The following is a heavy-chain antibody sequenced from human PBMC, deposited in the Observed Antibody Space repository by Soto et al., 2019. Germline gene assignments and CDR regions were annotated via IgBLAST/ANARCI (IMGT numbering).Heavy chain of an antibody. CDR1: GGSISSYY. D-gene: IGHD3-10*01. CDR2: IYYSGST. J-gene: IGHJ4*02. CDR3: ARGGLWFGESHFDY. Sequence: SETLSLTCTVSGGSISSYYWSWIRQPPGKGLEWIGYIYYSGSTNYNPSLKSRVTISVDTSKNQFSLNLTSVTAADTAVYYCARGGLWFGESHFDYWGQGSLVTVSS. V-gene: IGHV4-59*01.